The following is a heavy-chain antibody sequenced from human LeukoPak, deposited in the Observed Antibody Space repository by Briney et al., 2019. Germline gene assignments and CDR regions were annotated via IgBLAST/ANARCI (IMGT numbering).Heavy chain of an antibody. V-gene: IGHV4-59*01. CDR3: VRTALSRQEGAFDI. CDR2: IYYSVST. CDR1: GGSISSYY. Sequence: PSETLSLTCTVSGGSISSYYWSWIRQPPGKGLEWIGYIYYSVSTNYNPSLTSRVTISVDTSKNQFSLKLTSVTAADTAVYYCVRTALSRQEGAFDIWGLGTMVTVSS. J-gene: IGHJ3*02.